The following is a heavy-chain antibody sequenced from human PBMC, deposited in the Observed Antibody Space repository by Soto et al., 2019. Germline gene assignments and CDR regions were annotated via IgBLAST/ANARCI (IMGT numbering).Heavy chain of an antibody. CDR3: ASFSLWFGELLSLNFDY. Sequence: SETLSLTCTVSGGSISCSSYYWGWIRQPPGKGLEWIGSIYYSGSTYYNPSLKSRVTISVDTSKNQFSLKLSSVTAADTAVYYCASFSLWFGELLSLNFDYWGQGTLVTVSS. J-gene: IGHJ4*02. V-gene: IGHV4-39*01. CDR1: GGSISCSSYY. CDR2: IYYSGST. D-gene: IGHD3-10*01.